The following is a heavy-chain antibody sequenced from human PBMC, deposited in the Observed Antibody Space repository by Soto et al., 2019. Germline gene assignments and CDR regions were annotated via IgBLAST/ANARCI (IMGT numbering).Heavy chain of an antibody. V-gene: IGHV3-7*03. CDR3: ARDQSQWLSTSNDYYYYGMDV. Sequence: EVQLVESGGDLVQPGGSLRLSCAASGFTFSNFWMTWVRQAPGKGLEWVANIKEDGTEKYYVDSVKGRFTISRDNAKNSLYLQLKSLRADDTAVYYCARDQSQWLSTSNDYYYYGMDVWAQGTTVTVSS. CDR1: GFTFSNFW. J-gene: IGHJ6*02. CDR2: IKEDGTEK. D-gene: IGHD6-19*01.